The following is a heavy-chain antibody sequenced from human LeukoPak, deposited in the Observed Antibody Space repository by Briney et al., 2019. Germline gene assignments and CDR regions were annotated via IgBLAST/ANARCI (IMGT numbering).Heavy chain of an antibody. D-gene: IGHD2-15*01. CDR1: GVTFSSDC. J-gene: IGHJ4*02. Sequence: PGGSLRLSCAASGVTFSSDCMSWIRQAPGEGLEWLSHITSGGTIYYADSVKGRFTISIDNSKSSLYLQMSSLRDADPPVSECARRYLSGCRCRVASYLPYGGRGGMVSVSS. CDR2: ITSGGTI. V-gene: IGHV3-48*02. CDR3: ARRYLSGCRCRVASYLPY.